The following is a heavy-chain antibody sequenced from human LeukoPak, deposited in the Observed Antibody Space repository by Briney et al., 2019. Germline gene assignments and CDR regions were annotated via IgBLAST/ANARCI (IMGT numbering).Heavy chain of an antibody. Sequence: GGSLRLSCAASGFTFSGYWMAWDRQAPGKGLEWVGNIRQDGNEKNYVDSVKARFTISRDNAKNSLYLQMNSLRAEDTAVYYCARDDSPDTSDSFLDAYAIWGQGTLVTVSS. J-gene: IGHJ3*02. V-gene: IGHV3-7*03. D-gene: IGHD3-3*01. CDR2: IRQDGNEK. CDR1: GFTFSGYW. CDR3: ARDDSPDTSDSFLDAYAI.